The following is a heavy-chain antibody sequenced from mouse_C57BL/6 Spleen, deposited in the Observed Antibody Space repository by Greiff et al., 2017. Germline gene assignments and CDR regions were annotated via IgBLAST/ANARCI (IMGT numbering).Heavy chain of an antibody. CDR2: IYPGDGDT. Sequence: VQLQPSGPELVKPGASVKISCKASGYAFCSSWMNWVKQRPGKGLEWSGRIYPGDGDTNYNGTYKGKATLTADKSSSTAYMQLSSLPSVDSAVDFCARAPYYGSSYDAMDYWGQGTSVTVSS. V-gene: IGHV1-82*01. CDR1: GYAFCSSW. J-gene: IGHJ4*01. CDR3: ARAPYYGSSYDAMDY. D-gene: IGHD1-1*01.